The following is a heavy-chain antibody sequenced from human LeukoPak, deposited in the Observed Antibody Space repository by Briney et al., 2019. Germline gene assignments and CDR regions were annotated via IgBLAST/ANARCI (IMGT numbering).Heavy chain of an antibody. CDR1: GYTFTSYG. Sequence: GASVKVSCKASGYTFTSYGISWVRQAPGQGPEWMGWISAYNGNTNYAQKLQGRVTMTTDTSTSTAYMELRSLRSDDTAVYYCARDVSPYQLLAFDYWGQGTLVTVSS. D-gene: IGHD2-2*01. CDR3: ARDVSPYQLLAFDY. J-gene: IGHJ4*02. CDR2: ISAYNGNT. V-gene: IGHV1-18*01.